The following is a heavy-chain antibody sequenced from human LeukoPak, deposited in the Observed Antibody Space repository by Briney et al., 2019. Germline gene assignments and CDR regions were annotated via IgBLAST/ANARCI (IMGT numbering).Heavy chain of an antibody. CDR2: IWYDGSNK. Sequence: PGRSLRLSCAASGFTFSSYGMHWVRQAPGKGLEWVAVIWYDGSNKYYADSVKGRFTISRDNSKNTLYLQMNSLRAEDTAVYHCARDHSPDYYYYGMDVWGQGTTVTVSS. CDR3: ARDHSPDYYYYGMDV. D-gene: IGHD2-15*01. V-gene: IGHV3-33*01. J-gene: IGHJ6*02. CDR1: GFTFSSYG.